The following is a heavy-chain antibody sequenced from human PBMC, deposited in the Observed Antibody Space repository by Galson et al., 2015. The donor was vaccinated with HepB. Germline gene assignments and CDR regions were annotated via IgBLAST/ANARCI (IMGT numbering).Heavy chain of an antibody. CDR3: ARRAPPYCRGGSCYFDY. CDR2: IIPIFGTA. CDR1: GGTFSSYA. J-gene: IGHJ4*02. D-gene: IGHD2-15*01. V-gene: IGHV1-69*13. Sequence: SVKVSCKASGGTFSSYAISWVRQAPGQGLEWMGGIIPIFGTANYAQKFQGRVTITADESTSTAYMELSSLRSEDTAVYYCARRAPPYCRGGSCYFDYWGQGTLVTVSS.